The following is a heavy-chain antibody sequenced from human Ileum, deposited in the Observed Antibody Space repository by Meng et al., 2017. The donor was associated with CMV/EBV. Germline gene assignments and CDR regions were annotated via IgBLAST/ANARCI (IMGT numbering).Heavy chain of an antibody. Sequence: GGSLRLSCAASGFTLSSFAMHWVRQAPGKGLEWVSSISSSSSYIYYADSVKGRFTISRDNAKNSLYLQMNSLRAEDTAVYYCAREGSGSYWEFYWGQGTLVTVSS. V-gene: IGHV3-21*01. J-gene: IGHJ4*02. CDR1: GFTLSSFA. CDR3: AREGSGSYWEFY. CDR2: ISSSSSYI. D-gene: IGHD1-26*01.